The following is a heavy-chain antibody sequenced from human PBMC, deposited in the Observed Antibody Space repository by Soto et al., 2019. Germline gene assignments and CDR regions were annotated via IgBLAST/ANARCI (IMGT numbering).Heavy chain of an antibody. CDR3: AKSPRGEMATD. D-gene: IGHD5-12*01. CDR1: GYTFINYH. CDR2: INTYNGMT. Sequence: QVQLVQSGGEVKKPGASVTVSCKASGYTFINYHITWVRQAPGQGLEWMAWINTYNGMTDYAQRFQGSVTMTKDTFTSTAYMELRNLGSVDTSVYFCAKSPRGEMATDWGQGTLVTVSS. J-gene: IGHJ4*02. V-gene: IGHV1-18*01.